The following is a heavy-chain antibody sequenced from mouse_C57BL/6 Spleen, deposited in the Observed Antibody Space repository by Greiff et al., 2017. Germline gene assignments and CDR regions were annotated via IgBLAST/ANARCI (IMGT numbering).Heavy chain of an antibody. Sequence: VQLQQSGAELVRPGASVTLSCKASGYTFTDYELHWVKQTPVHGLEWIGAIDPETGGTAYNQKFKGKAILTADKSSSTASMELRSLTSEDSAVYYCTRKSYRDYFDYWGQGTTLTVSS. CDR3: TRKSYRDYFDY. CDR2: IDPETGGT. CDR1: GYTFTDYE. D-gene: IGHD2-12*01. V-gene: IGHV1-15*01. J-gene: IGHJ2*01.